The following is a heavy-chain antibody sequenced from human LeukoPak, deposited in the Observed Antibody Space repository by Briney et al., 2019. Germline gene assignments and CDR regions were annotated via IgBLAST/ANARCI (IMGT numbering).Heavy chain of an antibody. Sequence: GGSLRLSCAASGFTFSSYEMNWVRQAPGQGLEWVSIISGSGDTTHYTDSVKGRFTVSRDNSKNTLYLQMNSLRAEDTAIYYCARIPQVGTVTVPYFDHWGQGIQVTVSS. CDR1: GFTFSSYE. V-gene: IGHV3-23*01. J-gene: IGHJ4*02. CDR3: ARIPQVGTVTVPYFDH. D-gene: IGHD3/OR15-3a*01. CDR2: ISGSGDTT.